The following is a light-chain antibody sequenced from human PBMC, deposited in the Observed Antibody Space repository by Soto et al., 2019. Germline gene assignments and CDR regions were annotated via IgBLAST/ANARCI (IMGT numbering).Light chain of an antibody. CDR2: GNS. V-gene: IGLV1-40*01. CDR1: SSNIGAGYD. Sequence: QSALTQPPSVSGAPGQRVTISCTGGSSNIGAGYDVHWYQQLPGTAPKLLIYGNSNRPSGVPDRFSGSKSGTSASLAITGLQAEDEADYYCQSYDSSLTGYYVFGTGTNVTVL. CDR3: QSYDSSLTGYYV. J-gene: IGLJ1*01.